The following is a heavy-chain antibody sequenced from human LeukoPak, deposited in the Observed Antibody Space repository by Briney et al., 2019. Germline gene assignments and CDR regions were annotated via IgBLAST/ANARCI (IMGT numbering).Heavy chain of an antibody. V-gene: IGHV3-23*01. Sequence: GGSLRLSCAASGFTFSNFAMSWVRQAPGKGLEWVSGISGSGISTYYADSLKGRFTISRDNFKNTLFLQLNSLRAEDTAVYYCAKDLRGYDMDFDYWGQGTLVTVSS. D-gene: IGHD5-12*01. CDR2: ISGSGIST. CDR3: AKDLRGYDMDFDY. CDR1: GFTFSNFA. J-gene: IGHJ4*02.